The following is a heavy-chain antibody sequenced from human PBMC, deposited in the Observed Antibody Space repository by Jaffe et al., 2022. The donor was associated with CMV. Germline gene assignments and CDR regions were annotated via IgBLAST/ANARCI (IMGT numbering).Heavy chain of an antibody. CDR1: GFTFSSYG. Sequence: QVQLVESGGGVVQPGRSLRLSCAASGFTFSSYGMHWVRQAPGKGLEWVAVISYDGSNKYYADSVKGRFTISRDNSKNTLYLQMNSLRAEDTAVYYCAKDGGDSSGWYSIFDYWGQGTLVTVSS. CDR2: ISYDGSNK. J-gene: IGHJ4*02. D-gene: IGHD6-19*01. V-gene: IGHV3-30*18. CDR3: AKDGGDSSGWYSIFDY.